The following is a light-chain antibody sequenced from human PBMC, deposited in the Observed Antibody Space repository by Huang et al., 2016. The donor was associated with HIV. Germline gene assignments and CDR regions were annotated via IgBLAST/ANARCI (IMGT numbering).Light chain of an antibody. V-gene: IGKV1-39*01. J-gene: IGKJ5*01. CDR1: QNINTY. CDR2: SAS. CDR3: QQGYSALIT. Sequence: DILLTQSPSSLSASVGDRVTITCRASQNINTYLNWYQQKPGKAPNLLIHSASTLQTGVPLRFSGSGSGTEFTLTVNSLQPEDSATYYCQQGYSALITFGQGTRL.